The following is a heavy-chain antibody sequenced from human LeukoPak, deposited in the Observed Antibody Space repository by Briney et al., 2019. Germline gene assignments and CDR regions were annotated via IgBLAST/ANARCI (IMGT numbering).Heavy chain of an antibody. CDR3: ARGHCVSPGCYEVQYSGMDV. CDR1: GYTFTSYY. D-gene: IGHD2-2*01. V-gene: IGHV1-46*01. Sequence: ASVKVSCKASGYTFTSYYMHWVRQAPGQGLEWMGIINPSGGSTSYAQKFQGRVTMTRDTSTSTVYMELSSLRSDDTAVYFCARGHCVSPGCYEVQYSGMDVWGQGTTVTVSS. J-gene: IGHJ6*02. CDR2: INPSGGST.